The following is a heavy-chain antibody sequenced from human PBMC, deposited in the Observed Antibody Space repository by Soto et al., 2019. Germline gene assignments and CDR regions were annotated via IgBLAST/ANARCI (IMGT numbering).Heavy chain of an antibody. CDR1: GYNLREYG. D-gene: IGHD6-13*01. Sequence: QVHLVQSGVEVKKPGASVKVSCTAHGYNLREYGVSWLRQVPGQGFEWMGWISGDNVNRRSSQRFQDRLTMTTDTSTHTASMELRSLRSHHPALYFCGREGQQLAHELSFPSTAVDASAQGTSVTPSS. J-gene: IGHJ6*02. V-gene: IGHV1-18*01. CDR2: ISGDNVNR. CDR3: GREGQQLAHELSFPSTAVDA.